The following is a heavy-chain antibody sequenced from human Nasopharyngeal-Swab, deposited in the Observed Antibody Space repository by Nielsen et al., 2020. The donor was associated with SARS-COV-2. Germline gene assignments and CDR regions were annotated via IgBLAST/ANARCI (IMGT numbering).Heavy chain of an antibody. CDR2: IYWDDEK. V-gene: IGHV2-5*02. J-gene: IGHJ3*02. CDR1: GFSLSTSGVG. Sequence: SGPTLVKPTQTLTLTCTFSGFSLSTSGVGVAWIGQPPGKALEWLALIYWDDEKRYSPSLKSRLTITKDTSKNQVVLTMTNMDPVDTATYYCAHRRAYYDAFDIWGQGTMVTVSS. D-gene: IGHD2-21*01. CDR3: AHRRAYYDAFDI.